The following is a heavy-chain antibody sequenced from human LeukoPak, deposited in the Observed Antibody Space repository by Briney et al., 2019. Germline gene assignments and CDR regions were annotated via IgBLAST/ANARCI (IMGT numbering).Heavy chain of an antibody. D-gene: IGHD3-16*01. CDR1: GFTFSSWA. CDR2: ISYNGGNT. Sequence: GGSLRLSCAASGFTFSSWAMHWVRQAPGKGLEWVTMISYNGGNTYYADSVKGRFTISRDNSRNTVYLEMNSLRPEDTAVYYCARGTGRGGYNFENWGQGTLVTVSS. V-gene: IGHV3-30-3*01. J-gene: IGHJ4*02. CDR3: ARGTGRGGYNFEN.